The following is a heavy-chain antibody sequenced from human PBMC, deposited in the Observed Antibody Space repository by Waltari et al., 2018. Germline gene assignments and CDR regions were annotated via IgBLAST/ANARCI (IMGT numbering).Heavy chain of an antibody. CDR3: ARDPRNLGLNP. Sequence: EGQLVESGGALVQPGGSLRLSCADSGFTFSVYWMYWIRQAPGTGLVGVARIDAYVSTKTYADSVQGRFTIVRDNVKNTLDLEMNALGAEDTAVYYCARDPRNLGLNPWGPGTLVTVSS. CDR1: GFTFSVYW. J-gene: IGHJ5*02. CDR2: IDAYVSTK. V-gene: IGHV3-74*03. D-gene: IGHD3-16*01.